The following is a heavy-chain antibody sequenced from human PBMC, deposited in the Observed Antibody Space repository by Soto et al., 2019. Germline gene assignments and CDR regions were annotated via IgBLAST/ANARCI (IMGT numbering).Heavy chain of an antibody. D-gene: IGHD6-19*01. CDR2: INHSGST. CDR1: GGSFSGYY. CDR3: ARGRRSSGWYEFVFDP. J-gene: IGHJ5*02. Sequence: PSETLSLTCAVYGGSFSGYYWSWIRQPPGKGLEWIGEINHSGSTNYNPSLKSRVTISVDTSKNQFSLKLSSVTAADTAVYYCARGRRSSGWYEFVFDPWGQGTLVTVSS. V-gene: IGHV4-34*01.